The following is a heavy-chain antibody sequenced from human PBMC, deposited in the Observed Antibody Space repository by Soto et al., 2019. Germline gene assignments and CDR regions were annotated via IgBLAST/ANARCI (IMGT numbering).Heavy chain of an antibody. V-gene: IGHV1-3*01. CDR2: IHAGNGNT. Sequence: QVQLVQSGPEMKKPGASVKLSCKASRYTFTTYSMHWVRQAPGQRLEWMGWIHAGNGNTEHSQKFQGRVTITRDTSASTAYLELGSLRSEDTAVYYCARAACSSTSCYNYYAYGMDVWGQGTAVTVS. D-gene: IGHD2-2*01. CDR3: ARAACSSTSCYNYYAYGMDV. J-gene: IGHJ6*02. CDR1: RYTFTTYS.